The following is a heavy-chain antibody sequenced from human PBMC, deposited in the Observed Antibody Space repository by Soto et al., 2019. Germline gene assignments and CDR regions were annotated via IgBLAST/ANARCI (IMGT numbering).Heavy chain of an antibody. CDR2: ISWNSGSI. D-gene: IGHD3-3*01. CDR1: GFTFDDYA. V-gene: IGHV3-9*01. J-gene: IGHJ5*02. Sequence: GGSLRLSCAASGFTFDDYAMHWVRQAPGKGLEWVSGISWNSGSIGYADSVKGRFTISRDNAKNSLYLQMNSLRAEDTALYYCAKEVGWSGPNWFDPWGQGTLVTVSS. CDR3: AKEVGWSGPNWFDP.